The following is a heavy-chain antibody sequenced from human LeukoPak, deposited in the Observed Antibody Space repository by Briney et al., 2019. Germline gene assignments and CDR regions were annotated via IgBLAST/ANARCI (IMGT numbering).Heavy chain of an antibody. J-gene: IGHJ4*02. CDR2: ISTSGST. CDR1: GGSISSYY. D-gene: IGHD3-10*01. CDR3: ARQPGAMVRGIIMFYFDY. V-gene: IGHV4-4*07. Sequence: SETLSLTCTVSGGSISSYYWSWIRQPAGKGLEWVGRISTSGSTNYNPSLKSRVTMSVDTSKNQFSLKLRSVTAADTAVYYCARQPGAMVRGIIMFYFDYWGQGTLVTVSS.